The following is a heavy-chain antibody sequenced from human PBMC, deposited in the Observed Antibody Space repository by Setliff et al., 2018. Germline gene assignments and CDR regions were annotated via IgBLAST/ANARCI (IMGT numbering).Heavy chain of an antibody. J-gene: IGHJ5*02. CDR3: ARGAGWWDL. V-gene: IGHV4-59*08. CDR2: ISNSGST. CDR1: GGSINTYY. Sequence: SETLSLTCTVSGGSINTYYWSWIRQPPGKGLEWIGYISNSGSTNYNPSLKSRVTISVDTSKNQFSLKLSSVTAADTAVYYCARGAGWWDLWGQGTLVTVSS.